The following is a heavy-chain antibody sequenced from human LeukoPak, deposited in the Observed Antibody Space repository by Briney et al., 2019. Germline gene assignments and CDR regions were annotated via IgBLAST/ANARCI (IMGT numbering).Heavy chain of an antibody. D-gene: IGHD3-22*01. Sequence: GGSLRLSCAASGFTVSSNYMSWARQAPGEGLEWVSVIYSGGSTYYADSVKGRFTISRDNPKNTLYLQMNSLRAEDTAVYYCARDHSGYLTYYFDYCGQGTLVTVSS. V-gene: IGHV3-53*01. CDR3: ARDHSGYLTYYFDY. J-gene: IGHJ4*02. CDR2: IYSGGST. CDR1: GFTVSSNY.